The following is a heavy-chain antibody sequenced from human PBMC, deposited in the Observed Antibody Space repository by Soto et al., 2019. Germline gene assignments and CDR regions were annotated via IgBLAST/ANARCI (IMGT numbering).Heavy chain of an antibody. J-gene: IGHJ5*01. D-gene: IGHD3-10*01. CDR1: GYTFRSYD. CDR3: ARAYGAGSFDF. V-gene: IGHV1-8*01. CDR2: VNPNTGNT. Sequence: ASVKGSCKASGYTFRSYDIHWVRQATGQGLEWMGWVNPNTGNTGYAQRFQGRVTMTRDISKSTAYMELSRLTSEDTTIYYCARAYGAGSFDFWGPGTLVTVSS.